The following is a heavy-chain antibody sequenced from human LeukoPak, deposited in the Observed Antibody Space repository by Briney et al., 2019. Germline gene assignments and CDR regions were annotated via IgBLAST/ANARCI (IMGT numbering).Heavy chain of an antibody. CDR2: VSSGSGYI. CDR1: GFTFSTYS. J-gene: IGHJ4*01. D-gene: IGHD6-19*01. Sequence: PGGSLRLSCAASGFTFSTYSMNWVRQAPGKGLEWVSYVSSGSGYIYYADSVKGRFTISRDNAKNSLDLQMNSLRVEDTAVYYCVRDVGVSSENFWGHGTLVTVSS. CDR3: VRDVGVSSENF. V-gene: IGHV3-21*01.